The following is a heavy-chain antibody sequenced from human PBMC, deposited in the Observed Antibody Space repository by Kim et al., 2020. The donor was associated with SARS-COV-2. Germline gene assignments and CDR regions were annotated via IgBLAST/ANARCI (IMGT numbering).Heavy chain of an antibody. D-gene: IGHD6-13*01. J-gene: IGHJ4*02. CDR2: INHSEST. Sequence: SETLSLTCAVYGGSFSGYYWSWIRQPPGKGLEWIGEINHSESTNYNPSLKSRVTISVDTSKNQFSLKLSSVTAADTAVYYCARVPSSSWYRVYYFDYWGQGTLVTVSS. CDR3: ARVPSSSWYRVYYFDY. V-gene: IGHV4-34*01. CDR1: GGSFSGYY.